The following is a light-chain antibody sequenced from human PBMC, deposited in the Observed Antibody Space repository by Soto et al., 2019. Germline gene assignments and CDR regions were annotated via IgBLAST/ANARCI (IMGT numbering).Light chain of an antibody. Sequence: IVLTQSPSTLSLSPGERATLSCRASQSVGDYLGWYQQKPGQAPRLLIYDASQRATGVPARFSASGSGTDFTLTISSLQSEDFAVYYCQQYNNWPRTFGQGTKVDIK. J-gene: IGKJ1*01. CDR2: DAS. CDR3: QQYNNWPRT. V-gene: IGKV3-11*01. CDR1: QSVGDY.